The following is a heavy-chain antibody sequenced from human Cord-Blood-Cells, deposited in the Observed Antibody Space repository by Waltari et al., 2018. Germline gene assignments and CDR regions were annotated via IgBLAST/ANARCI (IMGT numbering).Heavy chain of an antibody. J-gene: IGHJ4*02. Sequence: QLQLQESGPGLVKPSETLSLTCTVSGGSISSSSYYWGWIRQPPGKGLEWIGGIYYSGRTSSNPSLKSRVTISVDTSKNQFSLKLSSVTAADTAVYYCARRGQYYYDSSGYYYYFDYWGQGTLVTVSS. D-gene: IGHD3-22*01. CDR2: IYYSGRT. V-gene: IGHV4-39*01. CDR3: ARRGQYYYDSSGYYYYFDY. CDR1: GGSISSSSYY.